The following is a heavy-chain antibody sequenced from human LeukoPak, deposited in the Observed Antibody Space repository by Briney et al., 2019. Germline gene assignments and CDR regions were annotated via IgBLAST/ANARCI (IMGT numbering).Heavy chain of an antibody. Sequence: ASVKVSCKASGYTLTGYYMHWVRQAPGQGLERMGWINPNSGGTNYAQKLQGRVTMTRDTSISTAYMELSRLRSDDTAVYYCARGPLWFGELSTVDYWGQGTLVTVSS. CDR3: ARGPLWFGELSTVDY. V-gene: IGHV1-2*02. D-gene: IGHD3-10*01. CDR1: GYTLTGYY. J-gene: IGHJ4*02. CDR2: INPNSGGT.